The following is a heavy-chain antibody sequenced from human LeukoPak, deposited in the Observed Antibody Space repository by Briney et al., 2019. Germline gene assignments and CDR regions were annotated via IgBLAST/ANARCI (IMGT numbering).Heavy chain of an antibody. CDR1: GFTFSSYW. CDR2: IKGDESAR. J-gene: IGHJ4*02. V-gene: IGHV3-7*01. D-gene: IGHD1-26*01. CDR3: ARDVVGSLDY. Sequence: GGSLRLSCAASGFTFSSYWMAWVRPAPGKGLEWVANIKGDESARHQADSVKGRFTISRDNTRNSLYLQMTNLRGDDTAVYYCARDVVGSLDYWGQGTLVTVSS.